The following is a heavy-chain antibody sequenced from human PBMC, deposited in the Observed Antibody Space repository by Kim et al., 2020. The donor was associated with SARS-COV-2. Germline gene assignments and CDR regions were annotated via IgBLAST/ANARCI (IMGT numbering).Heavy chain of an antibody. CDR2: FDPEDGET. J-gene: IGHJ3*02. V-gene: IGHV1-24*01. CDR1: GYTLTELS. D-gene: IGHD6-13*01. CDR3: ATDRWKHQLVPYAFDI. Sequence: ASVKVSCKVSGYTLTELSMHWVRQAPGKGLEWMGGFDPEDGETIYAQKFQGRVTMTEDKSTDTAYMELSSLRSEDTAVYYCATDRWKHQLVPYAFDIWGQGRMVTVSS.